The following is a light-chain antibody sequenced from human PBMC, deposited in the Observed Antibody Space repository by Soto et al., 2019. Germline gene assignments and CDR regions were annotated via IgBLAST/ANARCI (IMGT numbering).Light chain of an antibody. CDR1: PSVTNF. CDR3: QQRSNWPIT. V-gene: IGKV3-11*01. CDR2: DAS. J-gene: IGKJ5*01. Sequence: AILSLSPGERATLSCRASPSVTNFLAWYQQKPGQAPRLLIYDASNRATGIPARFSGSGSGTDFTLTISSLEPEDFAVYYCQQRSNWPITFGQGTRLEIK.